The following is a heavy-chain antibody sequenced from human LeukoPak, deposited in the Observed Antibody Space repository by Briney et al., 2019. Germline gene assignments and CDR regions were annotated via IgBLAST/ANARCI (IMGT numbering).Heavy chain of an antibody. CDR1: GFTFSSYG. CDR2: IWYDGSNK. Sequence: GGSLRLSCAASGFTFSSYGMHWVRQAPGKGLERVAVIWYDGSNKYYADSVKGRFTISRDNSKNTLYLQMNSLRAEDTAVYYCAKDRRWLQSPLDYWGQGTLVTVSS. V-gene: IGHV3-33*06. D-gene: IGHD5-24*01. J-gene: IGHJ4*02. CDR3: AKDRRWLQSPLDY.